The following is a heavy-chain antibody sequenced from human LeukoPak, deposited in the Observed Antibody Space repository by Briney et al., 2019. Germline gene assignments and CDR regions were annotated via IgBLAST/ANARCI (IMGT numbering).Heavy chain of an antibody. CDR1: GGSFSGYY. D-gene: IGHD6-19*01. J-gene: IGHJ4*02. V-gene: IGHV4-34*01. CDR3: ARTFRNSGWGIDY. CDR2: INHSGST. Sequence: SETLSLTCAVYGGSFSGYYWSWIRQPPGKGLEWIGEINHSGSTNYNPSLTSRVTILVDTSKNQFSLKLTSVTAADTAVYYCARTFRNSGWGIDYWGQGTQVTVPS.